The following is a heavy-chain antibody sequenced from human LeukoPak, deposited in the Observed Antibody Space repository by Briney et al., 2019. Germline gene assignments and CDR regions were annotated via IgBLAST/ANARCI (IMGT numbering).Heavy chain of an antibody. CDR2: IRSKANSYAT. CDR3: ARDRQPLY. CDR1: GFTFSGSA. J-gene: IGHJ4*02. D-gene: IGHD6-13*01. Sequence: GGSLRLSCAASGFTFSGSAMHWVRQASGKWLEWVGRIRSKANSYATAYAASVKGRFTISRDNAKNSLYLQMNSLRAEDTAVYYCARDRQPLYWGQGTLVTVSS. V-gene: IGHV3-73*01.